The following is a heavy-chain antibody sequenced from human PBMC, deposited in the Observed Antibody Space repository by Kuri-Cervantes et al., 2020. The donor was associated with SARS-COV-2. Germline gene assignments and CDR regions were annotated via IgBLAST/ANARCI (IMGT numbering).Heavy chain of an antibody. J-gene: IGHJ5*02. CDR2: IIPTFDTT. D-gene: IGHD2-8*02. V-gene: IGHV1-69*13. Sequence: SVKVSCKASGATFTSYSVNWVRQAPGQGLEWMGRIIPTFDTTTYAQKFQGRVIFTADESSSTAYMEVNGLTSEDTAVYFCARSQGYCTANSCSWNWFDPWGQGTQVTVSS. CDR3: ARSQGYCTANSCSWNWFDP. CDR1: GATFTSYS.